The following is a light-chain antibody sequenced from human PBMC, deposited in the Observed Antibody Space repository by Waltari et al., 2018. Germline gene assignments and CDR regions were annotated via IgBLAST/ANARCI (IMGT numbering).Light chain of an antibody. CDR1: QSVGDW. CDR3: QQYNTYPLT. CDR2: EAS. J-gene: IGKJ4*01. V-gene: IGKV1-5*03. Sequence: DTQMTQYPSKVSASLGDTITITCRASQSVGDWVAWYQQRPRSAPNLLIYEASNLEVGVPSRFSASGSGTDFTLTISSLQPDDSATYYCQQYNTYPLTFGGGTKVEIK.